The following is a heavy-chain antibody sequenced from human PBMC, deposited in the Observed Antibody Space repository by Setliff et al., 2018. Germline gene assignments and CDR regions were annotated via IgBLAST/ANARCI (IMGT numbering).Heavy chain of an antibody. CDR1: GGSISSSSYY. J-gene: IGHJ4*02. CDR3: ARRISYYNFWSGYYDY. Sequence: SETLSLTCTVSGGSISSSSYYWGWIRQPPGKGLEWIGSIYYSGSTYYNPSLKSRVTISVDTSKNQFSLKLSSVTAADTAVYYCARRISYYNFWSGYYDYWGQGALVTVSS. V-gene: IGHV4-39*07. D-gene: IGHD3-3*01. CDR2: IYYSGST.